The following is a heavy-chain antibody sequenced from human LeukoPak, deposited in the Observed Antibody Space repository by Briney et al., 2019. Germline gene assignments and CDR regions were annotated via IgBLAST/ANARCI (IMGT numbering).Heavy chain of an antibody. J-gene: IGHJ4*02. D-gene: IGHD3-10*01. Sequence: GGSLRLSCAASGFTFSSYGMHWVRQAPGKGLEWVAVIWYDGSNKYYADSVKGRFTISRDNSKNTLYLQMNSLRAKDTAVYYCARDRNTMVRGVIMAYWGQGTLVTVSS. V-gene: IGHV3-33*01. CDR2: IWYDGSNK. CDR3: ARDRNTMVRGVIMAY. CDR1: GFTFSSYG.